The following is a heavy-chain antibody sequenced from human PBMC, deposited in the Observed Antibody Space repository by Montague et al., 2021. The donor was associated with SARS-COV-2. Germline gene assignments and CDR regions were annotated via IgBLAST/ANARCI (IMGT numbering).Heavy chain of an antibody. CDR2: ISHSGSA. Sequence: SETLSLTCAVYGGSFSDYKWTWIRQSPGKGLEWLGQISHSGSANYNPSLKSRVTISMDTAKNQFSLKSTSANVADTAVYYCTRGAPGYWGQGTLVTVSS. CDR1: GGSFSDYK. V-gene: IGHV4-34*01. CDR3: TRGAPGY. J-gene: IGHJ4*02.